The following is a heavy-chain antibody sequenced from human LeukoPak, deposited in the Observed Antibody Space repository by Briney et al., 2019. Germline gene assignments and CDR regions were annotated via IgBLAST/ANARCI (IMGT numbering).Heavy chain of an antibody. D-gene: IGHD2-2*03. CDR3: ARFPVDVVEGDDY. CDR1: GGTFSSYA. J-gene: IGHJ4*02. Sequence: SVKVSCKASGGTFSSYAISWVRQAPRQGLEWMGGIIPIFGTANYAQKFQGRVTITADESTSTAYMELSSLRSEDTAVYYCARFPVDVVEGDDYWGQGTLVTVSS. V-gene: IGHV1-69*13. CDR2: IIPIFGTA.